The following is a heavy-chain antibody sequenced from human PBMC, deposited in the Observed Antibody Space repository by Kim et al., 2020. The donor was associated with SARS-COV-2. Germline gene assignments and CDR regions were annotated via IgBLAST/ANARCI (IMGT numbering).Heavy chain of an antibody. V-gene: IGHV1-8*01. CDR3: ARGLPEVAVDY. Sequence: TGYAQKFQGRVTMTRNTSISTAYMELSSLRSEDTAVYYCARGLPEVAVDYWGQGTLVTVSS. CDR2: T. J-gene: IGHJ4*02. D-gene: IGHD2-15*01.